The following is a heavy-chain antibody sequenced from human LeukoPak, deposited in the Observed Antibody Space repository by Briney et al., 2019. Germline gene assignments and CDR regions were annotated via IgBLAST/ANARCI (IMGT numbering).Heavy chain of an antibody. V-gene: IGHV3-7*03. CDR2: IKLDGSVK. J-gene: IGHJ4*02. CDR1: GFTFGKYW. CDR3: ARDQYDTWSRRGNFDS. Sequence: GGSLRLSCVASGFTFGKYWMSWVRQAPGKGLEWVANIKLDGSVKNYVDSVKGRFTISRDNTKNSLYLQMNSLRAEDTAVFYCARDQYDTWSRRGNFDSWGQGTLVIVSS. D-gene: IGHD3-3*01.